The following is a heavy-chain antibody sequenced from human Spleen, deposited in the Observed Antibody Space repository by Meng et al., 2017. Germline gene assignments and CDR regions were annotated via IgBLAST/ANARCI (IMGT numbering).Heavy chain of an antibody. V-gene: IGHV4-34*01. CDR2: INHSGST. Sequence: VQLQQGGAGLLKPSEPLSLTCAVYGGSFSGYYWSWIRQPPGKGLEWIGEINHSGSTNYNPSLKSRVTISVDTSKNQFSLKLSSVTAADTAVYYCARKGLGLGFDYWGQGTLVTVSS. CDR3: ARKGLGLGFDY. CDR1: GGSFSGYY. D-gene: IGHD6-19*01. J-gene: IGHJ4*02.